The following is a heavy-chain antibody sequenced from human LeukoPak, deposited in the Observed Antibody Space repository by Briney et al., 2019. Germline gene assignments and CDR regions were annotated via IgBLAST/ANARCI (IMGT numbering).Heavy chain of an antibody. D-gene: IGHD1-26*01. J-gene: IGHJ6*04. V-gene: IGHV4-59*08. CDR1: GGSISSYY. Sequence: SETLSLTCTVSGGSISSYYWSWIRQPPGKGLEWVGYIYYSGSTNYNPSLKSRVTISVDTSKNQFSLKLSSVTAADTAVYYCARGQWGADLDVWGKGTTVTVSS. CDR3: ARGQWGADLDV. CDR2: IYYSGST.